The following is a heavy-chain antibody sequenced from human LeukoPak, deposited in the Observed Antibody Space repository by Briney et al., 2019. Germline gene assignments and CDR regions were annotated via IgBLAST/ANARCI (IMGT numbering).Heavy chain of an antibody. J-gene: IGHJ4*02. CDR1: GYTFTDYY. V-gene: IGHV1-2*02. Sequence: ASVKVSCKASGYTFTDYYMHWVRQAPGQGLEWMGWINPNSGGTNYAQKFQGRVTMTRDTSISTAYMELSSLRSEDTAVYYCARSDDDYGGKDLGYWGQGTLVTVSS. CDR2: INPNSGGT. D-gene: IGHD4-23*01. CDR3: ARSDDDYGGKDLGY.